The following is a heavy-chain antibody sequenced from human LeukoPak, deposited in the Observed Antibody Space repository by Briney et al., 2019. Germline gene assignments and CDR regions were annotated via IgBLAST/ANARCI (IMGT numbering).Heavy chain of an antibody. J-gene: IGHJ6*03. CDR1: GFTFRTYA. V-gene: IGHV3-23*01. CDR3: AREPSGELPGGYYYYYYYMDV. Sequence: GGSLRLSCGASGFTFRTYAVSSVPQARGRGVERVPRNSDKAGVTYYVDCVKGRFTISRDNSKNTLYLQINSLRAEDTAVYYCAREPSGELPGGYYYYYYYMDVWGKGTTVTISS. CDR2: NSDKAGVT. D-gene: IGHD1-26*01.